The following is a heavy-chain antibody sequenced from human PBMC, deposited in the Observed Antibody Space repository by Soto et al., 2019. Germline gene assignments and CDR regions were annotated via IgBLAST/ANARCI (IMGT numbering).Heavy chain of an antibody. V-gene: IGHV1-69*12. J-gene: IGHJ6*02. CDR1: GGTFSSYG. Sequence: QVQLVQSGAEVKKPGSSVKVSCKASGGTFSSYGISWVRQAPGQGLEWMGGIIPIFGTANYAQKFQGRVTITADESTSTAYMELIRLRSEDTAVYYCARAVEQSYYYYGMDVWGQGTTVTVSS. CDR3: ARAVEQSYYYYGMDV. CDR2: IIPIFGTA.